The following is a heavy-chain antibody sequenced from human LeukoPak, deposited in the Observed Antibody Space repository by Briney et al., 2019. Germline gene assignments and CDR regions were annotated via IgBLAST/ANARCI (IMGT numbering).Heavy chain of an antibody. D-gene: IGHD5-12*01. V-gene: IGHV4-4*07. CDR2: IYTSGST. CDR1: GGSISSYY. Sequence: PSETLSLTCTVSGGSISSYYWSWIRQPAGKGLEWIGRIYTSGSTNYNPSLKSRVTMSVDTSKNQFSLKLSSVTAADTAVYYCARDSKTYSGYDEGWFDPWGQGTLVTVSS. J-gene: IGHJ5*02. CDR3: ARDSKTYSGYDEGWFDP.